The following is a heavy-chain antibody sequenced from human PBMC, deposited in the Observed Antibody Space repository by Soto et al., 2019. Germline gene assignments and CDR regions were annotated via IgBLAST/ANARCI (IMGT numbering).Heavy chain of an antibody. CDR2: IYHSGST. Sequence: SETLSLTCAVSGGSISSSNWWSWVRQPPGKGLEWIGEIYHSGSTNYNPSLKSRVTISVDKSKNQFSLKLSSVTAADTAVYYCARVTMIVGVITMSWFDPWGQGTLVTVSS. D-gene: IGHD3-22*01. V-gene: IGHV4-4*02. CDR3: ARVTMIVGVITMSWFDP. CDR1: GGSISSSNW. J-gene: IGHJ5*02.